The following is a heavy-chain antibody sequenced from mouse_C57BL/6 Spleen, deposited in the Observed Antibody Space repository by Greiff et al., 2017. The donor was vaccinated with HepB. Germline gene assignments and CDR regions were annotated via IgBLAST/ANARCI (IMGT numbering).Heavy chain of an antibody. D-gene: IGHD2-2*01. CDR3: ARFYYGYDPAWFAY. CDR1: GFTFSSYT. J-gene: IGHJ3*01. V-gene: IGHV5-9*01. CDR2: ISGGGGNT. Sequence: EVMLVESGGGLVKPGGSLKLSCAASGFTFSSYTMSWVRQTPEKRLEWVATISGGGGNTYYPDSVKGRFTISRDNAKNTLYMQMSSLRSEDTALYYCARFYYGYDPAWFAYWGQGTLVTVSA.